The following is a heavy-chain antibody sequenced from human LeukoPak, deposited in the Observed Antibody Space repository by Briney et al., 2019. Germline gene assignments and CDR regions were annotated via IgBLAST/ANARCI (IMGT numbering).Heavy chain of an antibody. Sequence: SETLSLTCTVSGYSISSGYYWGWIRQPPGKGLEWIGSIYHSGSTYYNPSLKSRVTISVDTSKNQFSLKLSSVTAADTAVYYCARLAPITMVRGVHFDYWGQGTLVTVSS. CDR3: ARLAPITMVRGVHFDY. D-gene: IGHD3-10*01. CDR2: IYHSGST. CDR1: GYSISSGYY. V-gene: IGHV4-38-2*02. J-gene: IGHJ4*02.